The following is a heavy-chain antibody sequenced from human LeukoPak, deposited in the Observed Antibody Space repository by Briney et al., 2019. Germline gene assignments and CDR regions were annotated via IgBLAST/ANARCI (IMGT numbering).Heavy chain of an antibody. Sequence: PGGSLRLSCAASGFTLSIYAMNWVRQAPGKGLEWVSGISGSGGSTFYADSVKGRFTISRDNSKNTLFLQMNSLRAEDTAFYYCAKAPSAISSTWPYYYYMDVWGKGTTVTVSS. J-gene: IGHJ6*03. CDR3: AKAPSAISSTWPYYYYMDV. CDR1: GFTLSIYA. CDR2: ISGSGGST. D-gene: IGHD2-2*01. V-gene: IGHV3-23*01.